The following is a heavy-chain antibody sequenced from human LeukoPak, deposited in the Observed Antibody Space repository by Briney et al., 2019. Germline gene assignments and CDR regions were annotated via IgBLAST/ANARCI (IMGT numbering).Heavy chain of an antibody. D-gene: IGHD6-13*01. V-gene: IGHV1-2*02. J-gene: IGHJ4*02. CDR1: GYSFTDYY. Sequence: ASVKVSCKASGYSFTDYYIHWVRQAPGQGLEWMGWINPHSGGRNLAQKFQGRVTMTRDTSITTAYLELSGLTSDDTAMYYCAKVRDRLSSFYPAAWGQGTLVSVSS. CDR3: AKVRDRLSSFYPAA. CDR2: INPHSGGR.